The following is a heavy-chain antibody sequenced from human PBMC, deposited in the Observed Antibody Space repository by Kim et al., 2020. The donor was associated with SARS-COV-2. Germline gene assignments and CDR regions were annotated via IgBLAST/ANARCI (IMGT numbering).Heavy chain of an antibody. CDR1: GGSISSGGYY. CDR3: ARYCSSTSCRWFDP. J-gene: IGHJ5*02. V-gene: IGHV4-31*03. CDR2: IYYSGST. Sequence: SETLSLTCTVSGGSISSGGYYWSWIRQYPGKGLEWIGYIYYSGSTYYNPSLRSRVSISVDTSKNQFSLKLNSVTAADTAVYYCARYCSSTSCRWFDPWGQGPLVTVSS. D-gene: IGHD2-2*01.